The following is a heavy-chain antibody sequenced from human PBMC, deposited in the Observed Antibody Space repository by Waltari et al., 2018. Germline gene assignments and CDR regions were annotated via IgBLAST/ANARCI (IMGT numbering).Heavy chain of an antibody. Sequence: QVQLQESGPGLVKPSQTLSLTCTVSGGSISSGRYYWSWIRQPAGKGLEWIGYIYTSGSTNYNPSLKSRVTISVDTSKNQFSLKLSSVTAADTAVYYCARGDGGNSHDYYYMDVWGKGTTVTVSS. CDR3: ARGDGGNSHDYYYMDV. V-gene: IGHV4-61*09. CDR2: IYTSGST. D-gene: IGHD2-21*02. CDR1: GGSISSGRYY. J-gene: IGHJ6*03.